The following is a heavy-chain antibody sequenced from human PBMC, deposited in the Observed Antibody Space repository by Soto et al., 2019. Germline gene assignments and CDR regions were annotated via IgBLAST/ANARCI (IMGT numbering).Heavy chain of an antibody. Sequence: SVKVSCKTSGFTFRSSAVQWVRQARGQRLEWIGWLVVGTGNTNYAQKFQQRVTISSDRSTNTVSMELSSLTSEDTAVYYCATGAYCSGGSCSDYYYYYYGMDLWGQGTAVTVSS. D-gene: IGHD2-15*01. CDR2: LVVGTGNT. CDR3: ATGAYCSGGSCSDYYYYYYGMDL. V-gene: IGHV1-58*01. CDR1: GFTFRSSA. J-gene: IGHJ6*02.